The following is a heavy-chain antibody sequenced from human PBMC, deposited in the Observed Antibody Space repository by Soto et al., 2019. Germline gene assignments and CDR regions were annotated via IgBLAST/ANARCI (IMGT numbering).Heavy chain of an antibody. CDR2: IIPIFGTA. D-gene: IGHD6-6*01. Sequence: ASVKVSCKASGGTSSSYAISWVRQAPGQGLEWMGGIIPIFGTANYAQKFQGRVTITADKSTSTAYMELSSLRSEDTAVYYCARALGYHSSSSWYYYYGMDVWGQGTTVTVSS. CDR1: GGTSSSYA. J-gene: IGHJ6*02. CDR3: ARALGYHSSSSWYYYYGMDV. V-gene: IGHV1-69*06.